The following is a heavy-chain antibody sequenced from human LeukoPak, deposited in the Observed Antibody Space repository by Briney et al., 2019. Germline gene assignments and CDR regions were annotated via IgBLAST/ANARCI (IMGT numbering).Heavy chain of an antibody. Sequence: GGSLRLSCAASGFTFSNAWMNWVRQAPGRGLEWLGRIKSKLDGGTTDYAAPVKGRFTMSRGDSKNTVYLQMNSLKTEDTAVYYCATIGYCSGSSCYGFDYWGQGTQVTVSS. CDR2: IKSKLDGGTT. CDR1: GFTFSNAW. CDR3: ATIGYCSGSSCYGFDY. D-gene: IGHD2-2*03. J-gene: IGHJ4*02. V-gene: IGHV3-15*01.